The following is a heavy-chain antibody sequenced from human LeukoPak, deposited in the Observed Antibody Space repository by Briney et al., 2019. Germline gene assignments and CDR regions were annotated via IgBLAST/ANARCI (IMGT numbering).Heavy chain of an antibody. CDR2: MRPKKSDT. Sequence: GASVKVSCKASGYSFTTYDINWVRQAPGQGPEWMGWMRPKKSDTGYARKFQDRVTLTWNISTDTAYMERNSLTAEDTAVYFCAGGPPEDTSSGYWGQGTLVTVSS. J-gene: IGHJ4*02. CDR1: GYSFTTYD. D-gene: IGHD3-22*01. V-gene: IGHV1-8*01. CDR3: AGGPPEDTSSGY.